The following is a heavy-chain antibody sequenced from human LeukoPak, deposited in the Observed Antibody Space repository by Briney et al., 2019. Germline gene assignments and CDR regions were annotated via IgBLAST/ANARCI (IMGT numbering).Heavy chain of an antibody. Sequence: AETLSLTCTVSGGSISSHYWTWIRQPPGKGLEWIGYFYYPGTTNYNPSLKGRVTISLDTSKNQFSLKLSSVTAADTAVYYCARSGVYGYSSSYQIDYWGQGTLVTVSS. J-gene: IGHJ4*02. D-gene: IGHD6-13*01. V-gene: IGHV4-59*11. CDR1: GGSISSHY. CDR3: ARSGVYGYSSSYQIDY. CDR2: FYYPGTT.